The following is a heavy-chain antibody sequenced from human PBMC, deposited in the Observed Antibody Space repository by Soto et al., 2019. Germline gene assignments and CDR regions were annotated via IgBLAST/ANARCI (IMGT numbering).Heavy chain of an antibody. J-gene: IGHJ4*02. Sequence: ASVKVSCKASGYRFTSYYMHWVRQAPGQWLEWLGIINPNSGITNYAQNFQGIVTMTRDTSTSTAYMELSSLRSEDTAVYYCARAVAVAADFDYWGQGTLVTVS. V-gene: IGHV1-46*01. CDR1: GYRFTSYY. CDR3: ARAVAVAADFDY. CDR2: INPNSGIT. D-gene: IGHD6-19*01.